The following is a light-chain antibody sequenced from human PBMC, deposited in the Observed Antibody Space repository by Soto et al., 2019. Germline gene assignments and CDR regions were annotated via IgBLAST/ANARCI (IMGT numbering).Light chain of an antibody. CDR2: AAS. J-gene: IGKJ1*01. CDR3: QQYYSFPRT. V-gene: IGKV1-12*01. CDR1: QGIGSW. Sequence: DIQMTQSPSSVSASVGDRVTITCRASQGIGSWLAWYQQKPGKAPKLLIYAASTLQSGVPSRFSGSGSGTDFTLTISCLQSEDFATYYCQQYYSFPRTFGQGTKVDIK.